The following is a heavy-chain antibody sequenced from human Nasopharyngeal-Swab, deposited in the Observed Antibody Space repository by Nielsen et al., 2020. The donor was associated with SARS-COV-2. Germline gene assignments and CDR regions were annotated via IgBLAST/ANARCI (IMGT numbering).Heavy chain of an antibody. V-gene: IGHV3-23*01. Sequence: GESLKISCAASGFTFRSYAISWVRQAPGKGLEWVSVISGSDHTTYYADSVKGRFTISRDNSKNTLNLQMNNLRAEDTAIYYCAKDRDSGDDSEEYYHYYGMDVWGQGTTVTVSS. CDR3: AKDRDSGDDSEEYYHYYGMDV. J-gene: IGHJ6*02. D-gene: IGHD5-12*01. CDR1: GFTFRSYA. CDR2: ISGSDHTT.